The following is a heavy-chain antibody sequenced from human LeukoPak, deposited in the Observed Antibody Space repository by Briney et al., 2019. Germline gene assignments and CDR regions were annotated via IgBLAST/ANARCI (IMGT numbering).Heavy chain of an antibody. CDR3: AREGITGTRDYFDY. CDR1: GFTFSSYA. CDR2: ISSNGGST. V-gene: IGHV3-64*01. Sequence: GGSLRLSCAASGFTFSSYAMHWVRQAPGKGLKYVSAISSNGGSTYYANSVKGRFTISRDNSKNTLYLQMGSLRAEDMAVYYCAREGITGTRDYFDYWGQGTLVTVSS. J-gene: IGHJ4*02. D-gene: IGHD1-20*01.